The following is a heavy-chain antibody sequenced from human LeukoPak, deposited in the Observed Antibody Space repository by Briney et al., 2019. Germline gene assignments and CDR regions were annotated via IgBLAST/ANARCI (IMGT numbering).Heavy chain of an antibody. J-gene: IGHJ4*02. CDR1: GFTFSSYS. V-gene: IGHV3-21*01. CDR2: ISSSSSFI. CDR3: ARETEMANLDY. Sequence: GGSLRLSCAASGFTFSSYSINWVRQAPGKGLEWVSSISSSSSFISYADSVKGRFTISRDNAKNSVFLQMNSLRAEDTAVYYCARETEMANLDYWGQGTLVTVSS. D-gene: IGHD5-24*01.